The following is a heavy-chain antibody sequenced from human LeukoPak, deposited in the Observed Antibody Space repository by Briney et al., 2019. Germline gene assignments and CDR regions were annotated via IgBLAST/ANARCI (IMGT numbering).Heavy chain of an antibody. V-gene: IGHV4-39*07. D-gene: IGHD6-13*01. CDR1: CGSISISSYY. Sequence: SMSQSLPCSVSCGSISISSYYWGWIRQSPGKGLEWIGRFYLGGTTYYNTSLNNPVSVSVDTSEDKLSMRLTFLTASDAAVSFCARAPGQLVRGAFDIWGQGTMVTDSS. CDR3: ARAPGQLVRGAFDI. J-gene: IGHJ3*02. CDR2: FYLGGTT.